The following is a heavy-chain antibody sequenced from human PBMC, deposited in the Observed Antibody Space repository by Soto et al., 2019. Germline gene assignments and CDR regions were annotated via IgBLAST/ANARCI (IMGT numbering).Heavy chain of an antibody. CDR1: GVTSGRYA. D-gene: IGHD3-10*01. CDR2: ISGDGVHK. J-gene: IGHJ4*02. CDR3: AKDQRLGYYGSGSDY. V-gene: IGHV3-30*18. Sequence: VESGGGVVKPGTSLRLSCVFSGVTSGRYAMHWVRQAPGKGLEWVAVISGDGVHKYDSQSARGRFTISRDNSKNTLYLQLLSLTLEDTAVYYCAKDQRLGYYGSGSDYWGQGTLVTVSS.